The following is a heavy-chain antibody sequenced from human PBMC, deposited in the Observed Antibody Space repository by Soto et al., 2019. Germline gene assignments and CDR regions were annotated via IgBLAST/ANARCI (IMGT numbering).Heavy chain of an antibody. D-gene: IGHD3-16*01. CDR2: IIPILGVA. J-gene: IGHJ6*03. CDR3: ARLAEMGRGTKGYYYNMDV. Sequence: QVQLVQSGAEVKKPGSSVKVSCKASGDTFSNHTISWVRQAPGQGLEWMGRIIPILGVANYAQKFQGRVTITADKSTSTAYMERSRLRSADTAVYDRARLAEMGRGTKGYYYNMDVWGKGTTVTVSS. CDR1: GDTFSNHT. V-gene: IGHV1-69*02.